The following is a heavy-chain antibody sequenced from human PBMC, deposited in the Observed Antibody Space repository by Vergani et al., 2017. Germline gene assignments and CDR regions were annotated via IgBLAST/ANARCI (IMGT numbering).Heavy chain of an antibody. J-gene: IGHJ6*03. CDR3: SRDTGTTSRRDFGRYYYYYMDV. CDR2: IIPIFGTA. Sequence: QVQLVQSGAEVKKPGSSVKVSCKASGGTFSSYAISWVRQAPGQGLEWMGGIIPIFGTANYAQKFQGRVTITAEESTSTAYMELGSLRSDDTAVYYCSRDTGTTSRRDFGRYYYYYMDVWGKGTTVTVSS. D-gene: IGHD1-7*01. CDR1: GGTFSSYA. V-gene: IGHV1-69*01.